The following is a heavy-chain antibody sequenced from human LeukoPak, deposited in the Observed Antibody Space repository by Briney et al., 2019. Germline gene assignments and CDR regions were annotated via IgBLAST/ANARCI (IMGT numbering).Heavy chain of an antibody. J-gene: IGHJ4*02. V-gene: IGHV4-59*01. CDR2: IYYSGST. CDR1: GGSISSYY. CDR3: ARGRDHPDY. D-gene: IGHD2-21*02. Sequence: PSETLSLTCTVSGGSISSYYWSWIRQPPGKGLEWIGYIYYSGSTTDNPSLKSRVTISADTSKNQFSLKLSSVTAADTAVYYCARGRDHPDYWGQGTLVTVSS.